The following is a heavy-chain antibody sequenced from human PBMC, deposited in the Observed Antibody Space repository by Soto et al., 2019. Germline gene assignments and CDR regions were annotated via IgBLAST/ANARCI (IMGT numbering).Heavy chain of an antibody. J-gene: IGHJ4*02. Sequence: ETLSLTGIVSGRSISGSYWSSIRHSPGKGLEWLGYLYYTGSTNYSPSLRIRVSISVDTSKNEFSLRLSSVTAGDTAVYYCARDTTVTTRGGYYFDHWGQGTLVTVSS. CDR2: LYYTGST. D-gene: IGHD4-17*01. V-gene: IGHV4-59*12. CDR3: ARDTTVTTRGGYYFDH. CDR1: GRSISGSY.